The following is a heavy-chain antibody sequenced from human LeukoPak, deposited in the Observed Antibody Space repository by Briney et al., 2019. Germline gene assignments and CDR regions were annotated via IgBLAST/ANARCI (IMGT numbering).Heavy chain of an antibody. CDR2: IIPILGIA. J-gene: IGHJ4*02. CDR1: GGTFSSYA. Sequence: SVKVSCKASGGTFSSYAISWVRQAPGQGLEWMGRIIPILGIANYAQKLQGRVTITADKSTSTAYMELSSLRSEDTAVYYCARNVPKFGELLNDYWGQGTLVTVSS. CDR3: ARNVPKFGELLNDY. D-gene: IGHD3-10*01. V-gene: IGHV1-69*04.